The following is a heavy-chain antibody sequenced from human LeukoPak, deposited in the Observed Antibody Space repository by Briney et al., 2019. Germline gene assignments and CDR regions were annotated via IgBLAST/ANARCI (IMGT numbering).Heavy chain of an antibody. D-gene: IGHD3-22*01. CDR3: ARALATAYYYDSSGYYDRTFDY. CDR1: GFTFSNYW. CDR2: ISSSSSYI. J-gene: IGHJ4*02. Sequence: GGSLRLSCAASGFTFSNYWMSWVRQAPGKGLEWVSSISSSSSYIYYADSVKGRFTISRDNAKNSLYLQMNSLRAEDTAAYYCARALATAYYYDSSGYYDRTFDYWGQGTLVTVSS. V-gene: IGHV3-21*01.